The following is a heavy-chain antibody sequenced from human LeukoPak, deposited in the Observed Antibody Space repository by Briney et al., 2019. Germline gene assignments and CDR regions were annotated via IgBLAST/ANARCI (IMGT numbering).Heavy chain of an antibody. J-gene: IGHJ3*02. D-gene: IGHD6-19*01. CDR2: IYPSSGGT. CDR3: ARVGWLDRNGGFII. CDR1: GYTFTGYY. Sequence: ASLSVSCKASGYTFTGYYMCWVRQAPGQGLEWMGWIYPSSGGTSYAQNFQGRVTITRDTSSSTAYMEMSNLRSDDTAVYYCARVGWLDRNGGFIIWGQGTMVTVSS. V-gene: IGHV1-2*02.